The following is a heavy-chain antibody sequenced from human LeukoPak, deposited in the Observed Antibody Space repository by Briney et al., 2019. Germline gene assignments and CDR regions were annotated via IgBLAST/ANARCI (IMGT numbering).Heavy chain of an antibody. D-gene: IGHD2-2*02. CDR1: GGSISSYY. CDR3: ARAGKVVPAAIAFDNWFDP. Sequence: PSETLSLTCAVSGGSISSYYWSWIRQPPGKGLEWIGYIYYSGSTNYNPSLKSRVTISVDTSKNQFSLKLSSVTAADTAVYYCARAGKVVPAAIAFDNWFDPWGQGTLVTVSS. CDR2: IYYSGST. V-gene: IGHV4-59*12. J-gene: IGHJ5*02.